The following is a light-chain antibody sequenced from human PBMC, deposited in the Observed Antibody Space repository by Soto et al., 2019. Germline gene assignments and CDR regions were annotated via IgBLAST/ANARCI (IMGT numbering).Light chain of an antibody. V-gene: IGKV3-11*01. J-gene: IGKJ2*01. CDR3: QLRSNWPRT. CDR1: QSVSSY. CDR2: DAS. Sequence: EIVLTQSPATLSLSPGERATLSCRASQSVSSYLAWYQQKPGQAPRLLIYDASNRATGIPARFSGSGSGTDFTLTISSLELEDFAVYYCQLRSNWPRTFGQGTKLEIK.